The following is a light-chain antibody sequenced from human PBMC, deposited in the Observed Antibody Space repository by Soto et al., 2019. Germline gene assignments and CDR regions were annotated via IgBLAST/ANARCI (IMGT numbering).Light chain of an antibody. J-gene: IGKJ1*01. CDR2: GAS. V-gene: IGKV3-20*01. CDR3: QQNVGTPRT. Sequence: EIPLTQSPCTLSSSVGDRATLTCRASQSFGSNYLTWYQQKPGQAPRLLIYGASSLATGIPDRFTGSASGTDFTLTISSLEPEDFAVYYCQQNVGTPRTFGQGAKVDIK. CDR1: QSFGSNY.